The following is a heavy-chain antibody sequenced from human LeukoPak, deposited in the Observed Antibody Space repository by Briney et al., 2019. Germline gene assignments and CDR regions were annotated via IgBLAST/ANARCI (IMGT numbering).Heavy chain of an antibody. CDR2: INDSGGT. Sequence: SSETLSLTCAVFDGSFSGYHWTWIRQFPGRGLEWIGEINDSGGTNYSPSLKSRVTISVDPSKNQFSMNLRSVTAADTAVYYCARRVTIIYYMDLWGKGTTVTVSS. CDR1: DGSFSGYH. J-gene: IGHJ6*03. V-gene: IGHV4-34*01. D-gene: IGHD3-3*01. CDR3: ARRVTIIYYMDL.